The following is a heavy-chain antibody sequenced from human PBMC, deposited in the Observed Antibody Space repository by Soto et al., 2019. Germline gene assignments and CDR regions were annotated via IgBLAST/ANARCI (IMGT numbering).Heavy chain of an antibody. J-gene: IGHJ6*02. CDR2: ISSSSSYI. D-gene: IGHD3-3*01. CDR3: ARDGLPSHGEWLSSYYYYCMDV. CDR1: GFTFSSYS. Sequence: GGSLRLSCAASGFTFSSYSMNWVRQAPGKGLEWVSSISSSSSYIYYADSVKGRFTISRDNAKNSLYLQMNSLRAEDTAVYYCARDGLPSHGEWLSSYYYYCMDVWGQGTTVTVSS. V-gene: IGHV3-21*01.